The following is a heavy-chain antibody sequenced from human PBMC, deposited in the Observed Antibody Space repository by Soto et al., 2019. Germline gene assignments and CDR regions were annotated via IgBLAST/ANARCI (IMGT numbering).Heavy chain of an antibody. V-gene: IGHV4-59*01. CDR1: GGSISSYY. Sequence: SETLSLTCTVSGGSISSYYWTWIRQPPGKGLEWIGYIYYSGTTNYNPFLKSRLTISVDTSKNQFSLKLTSVTAADTAVYYCARLAVAGSEIDYWGQGTLVTVS. CDR3: ARLAVAGSEIDY. D-gene: IGHD6-19*01. CDR2: IYYSGTT. J-gene: IGHJ4*02.